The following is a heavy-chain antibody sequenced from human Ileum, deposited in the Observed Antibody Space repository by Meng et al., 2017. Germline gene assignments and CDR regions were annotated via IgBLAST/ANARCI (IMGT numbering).Heavy chain of an antibody. J-gene: IGHJ4*02. D-gene: IGHD2-15*01. Sequence: LEELRPGVLESSGPLSLTFTVSGGSSSSSFYWSWVSQSPGKGLEWIGQIYLAGSPNYNPSLESRVTISVDKSKNQFSLRLTSVTAADTAIFYCVRHGGKYFDSWGQGTLVTVSS. CDR3: VRHGGKYFDS. CDR1: GGSSSSSFY. V-gene: IGHV4-4*02. CDR2: IYLAGSP.